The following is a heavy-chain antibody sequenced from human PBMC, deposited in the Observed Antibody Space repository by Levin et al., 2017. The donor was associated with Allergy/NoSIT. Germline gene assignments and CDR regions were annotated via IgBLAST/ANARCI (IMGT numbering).Heavy chain of an antibody. V-gene: IGHV3-11*01. CDR2: ISRDGSNI. D-gene: IGHD1-26*01. CDR1: GFTFSDHY. Sequence: GGSLRLSCAASGFTFSDHYMSWIRQAPGKRPEWISYISRDGSNIHYGGSLKGRFTISRDNAKNSLYLRMSRLSVDDTAVYYCARQTVLGGVMDVWGQGTTVIVSS. J-gene: IGHJ6*02. CDR3: ARQTVLGGVMDV.